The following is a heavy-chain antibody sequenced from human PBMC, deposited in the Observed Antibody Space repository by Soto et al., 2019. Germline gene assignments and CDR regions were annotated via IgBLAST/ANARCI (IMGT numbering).Heavy chain of an antibody. CDR3: ARGRYGDY. J-gene: IGHJ4*02. CDR2: ISANNGNT. V-gene: IGHV1-18*01. Sequence: QVHLVQSGAEVKKPGASVKVSCKGSGYAFTTYGITWVRQAPGQGLEWMGWISANNGNTNYAQKLQGRVTVTRDTSTSTAYMELRSLRSDDTVVYYCARGRYGDYWGQGARVTVSS. CDR1: GYAFTTYG. D-gene: IGHD1-1*01.